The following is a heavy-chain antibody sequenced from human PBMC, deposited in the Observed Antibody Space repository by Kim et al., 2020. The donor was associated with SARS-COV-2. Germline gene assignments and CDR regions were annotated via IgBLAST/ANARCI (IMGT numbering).Heavy chain of an antibody. J-gene: IGHJ3*02. CDR1: GFTFSAYD. CDR2: ITKSSTTI. CDR3: VMDSMGGAFDM. Sequence: GGSLRLSCATSGFTFSAYDMNWVRQAPGKGLEWLSFITKSSTTIYYADSVEGRFTISRDNAKNSLFLQMNSLRDEDTAVYYCVMDSMGGAFDMLGEGTMVTVSS. V-gene: IGHV3-48*02. D-gene: IGHD3-22*01.